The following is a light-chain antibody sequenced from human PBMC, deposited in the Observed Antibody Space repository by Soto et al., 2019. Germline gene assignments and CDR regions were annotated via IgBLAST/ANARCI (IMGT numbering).Light chain of an antibody. CDR1: QSVSSNY. CDR2: SAS. J-gene: IGKJ4*01. V-gene: IGKV3-20*01. Sequence: ESVLTQSPGTLSVSPGERATLSCRASQSVSSNYLAWYQQKPGQAPRLLIHSASSRATGIPDRFSGSGSGTDFTLIISRLEPEDFATYYCQQANSFPLTFGGGTKVEIK. CDR3: QQANSFPLT.